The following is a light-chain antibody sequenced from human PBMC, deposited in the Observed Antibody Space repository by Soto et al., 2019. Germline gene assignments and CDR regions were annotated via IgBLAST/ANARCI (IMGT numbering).Light chain of an antibody. J-gene: IGKJ4*01. CDR3: QQRSSWPLT. CDR1: QSVRSY. CDR2: DTV. V-gene: IGKV3-11*01. Sequence: EIVLTQSPATLALSPGERATLSCRASQSVRSYLAWYQQKPGQAPRLLIYDTVNRATGIPARFSGSGSGTDFSLAISSLEPEDFAVYYCQQRSSWPLTFGGGTKVETK.